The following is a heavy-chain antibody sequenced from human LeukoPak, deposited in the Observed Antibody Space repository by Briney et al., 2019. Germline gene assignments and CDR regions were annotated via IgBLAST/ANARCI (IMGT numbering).Heavy chain of an antibody. J-gene: IGHJ4*02. V-gene: IGHV1-69*13. CDR1: GGTFTSYA. Sequence: SVKVSCKASGGTFTSYAISWVRQAPGEGLEWMGGIIPIFGTAKYAQKFQGRVTITADESTSTAYMELSSLRSEDTAVYYCARVQPHRIYYDNSDYPTRNDYWGQGTLVTVSS. CDR2: IIPIFGTA. CDR3: ARVQPHRIYYDNSDYPTRNDY. D-gene: IGHD3-22*01.